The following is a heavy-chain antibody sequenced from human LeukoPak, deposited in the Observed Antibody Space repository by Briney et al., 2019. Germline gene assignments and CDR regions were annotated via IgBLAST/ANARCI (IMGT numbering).Heavy chain of an antibody. J-gene: IGHJ4*02. CDR1: GYTFTSYG. CDR3: ARVGGLYDFWSGRQLDY. D-gene: IGHD3-3*01. V-gene: IGHV1-18*01. CDR2: ISAYNGNT. Sequence: ASVKASCKASGYTFTSYGISWVRQAPGQGLEWMGWISAYNGNTNYAQKLQGRVTMTTDTSTSTAYMELRSLRSDDTAVYYCARVGGLYDFWSGRQLDYWGQGTLVTVSS.